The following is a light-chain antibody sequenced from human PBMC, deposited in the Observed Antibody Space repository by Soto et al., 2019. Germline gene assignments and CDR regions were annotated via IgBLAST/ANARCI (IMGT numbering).Light chain of an antibody. Sequence: EIVLTQSPATLSLSPGERATLSCRASQSVGNNLAWYQQKLGQAPRLLIYDASNRATGIPARFRGSGSGTDFTLTIISLEPEDFAIYYCQQPYRFTFGPGTKVDIK. J-gene: IGKJ3*01. CDR3: QQPYRFT. CDR2: DAS. CDR1: QSVGNN. V-gene: IGKV3-11*01.